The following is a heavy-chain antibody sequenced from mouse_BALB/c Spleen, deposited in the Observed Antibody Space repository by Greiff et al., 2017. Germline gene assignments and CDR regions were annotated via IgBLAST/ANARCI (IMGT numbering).Heavy chain of an antibody. Sequence: EVQGVESGGGLVKPGGSLKLSCAASGFTFSSYAMSWVRQSPEKRLEWVAEISSGGSYTYYPDTVTGRFTISRDNAKNTLYLEMSSLRSEDTAMYYCARGDDDDYFDYWGQGTTLTVSS. D-gene: IGHD2-12*01. J-gene: IGHJ2*01. V-gene: IGHV5-9-4*01. CDR2: ISSGGSYT. CDR3: ARGDDDDYFDY. CDR1: GFTFSSYA.